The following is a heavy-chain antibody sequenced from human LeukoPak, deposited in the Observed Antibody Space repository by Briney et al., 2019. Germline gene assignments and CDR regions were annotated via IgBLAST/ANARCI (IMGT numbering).Heavy chain of an antibody. J-gene: IGHJ1*01. CDR2: IYYSGST. D-gene: IGHD3-22*01. Sequence: SQTLSLTCNVSGGSISSGDYYRSWIRQPPGKGLEWIGNIYYSGSTYYNPSLKSRVTISVDTSKNQFSLKLSSVTAADTAVYYCARRDYYDSSGSSLFRHWGQGTLVTVSS. V-gene: IGHV4-30-4*08. CDR1: GGSISSGDYY. CDR3: ARRDYYDSSGSSLFRH.